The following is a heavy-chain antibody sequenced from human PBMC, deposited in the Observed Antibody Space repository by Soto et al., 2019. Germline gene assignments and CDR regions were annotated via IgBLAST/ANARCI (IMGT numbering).Heavy chain of an antibody. CDR3: ARATTVTSSFFYYGLDV. D-gene: IGHD4-17*01. CDR1: GGSISNDDYY. V-gene: IGHV4-30-4*08. CDR2: IYYNGNT. Sequence: SETLSLTCTVSGGSISNDDYYWSWIRQPPGKGLEWIGHIYYNGNTYYNPSLKSRLTMSLDTSQNQFSLHLTSLIAADSASYFCARATTVTSSFFYYGLDVWGQGTTVTVSS. J-gene: IGHJ6*02.